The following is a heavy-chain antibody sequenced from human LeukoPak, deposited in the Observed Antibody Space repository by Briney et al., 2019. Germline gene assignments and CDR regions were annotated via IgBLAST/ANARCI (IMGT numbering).Heavy chain of an antibody. CDR2: INPSGGST. D-gene: IGHD4-11*01. V-gene: IGHV1-46*01. CDR1: GYTFTGYY. Sequence: ASVKVSCKASGYTFTGYYMHWVRQAPGQGLEWMGWINPSGGSTSYAQKFQGRVTMTRDTSTSTVYMELSSLRSEDTAVYYCARDQGASTTVTTFSDYWGQGTLVTVSS. J-gene: IGHJ4*02. CDR3: ARDQGASTTVTTFSDY.